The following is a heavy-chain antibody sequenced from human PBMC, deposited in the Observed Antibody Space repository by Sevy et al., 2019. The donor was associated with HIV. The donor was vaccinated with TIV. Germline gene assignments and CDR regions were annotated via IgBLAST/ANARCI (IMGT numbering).Heavy chain of an antibody. V-gene: IGHV3-48*03. CDR2: ISPSGHAI. J-gene: IGHJ3*01. CDR1: GFIFSNYE. Sequence: GGSLRLSCKASGFIFSNYEMNWVRQAPGKGLEWVSYISPSGHAIYYADSVKGRFTVSRDNAKNSLYLQMNSLRGDDTALYYCARDIDPNGYTYAFDLWGQGTMVTDSS. D-gene: IGHD5-12*01. CDR3: ARDIDPNGYTYAFDL.